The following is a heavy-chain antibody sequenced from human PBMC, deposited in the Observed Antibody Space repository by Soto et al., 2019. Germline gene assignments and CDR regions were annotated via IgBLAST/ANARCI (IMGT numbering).Heavy chain of an antibody. CDR2: ISNDGGDK. CDR1: GFTFSSYT. CDR3: ARYRPSSAWYDGADY. J-gene: IGHJ4*02. D-gene: IGHD6-19*01. Sequence: QVQLVESGGGVVQTERSLRLSCAVSGFTFSSYTMHWVRQAPGKGLEWVALISNDGGDKYYADSVKGRFTISGDNSKNTLYLQMNSLTPDDTAVYYCARYRPSSAWYDGADYWGQGTLVTVSS. V-gene: IGHV3-30-3*01.